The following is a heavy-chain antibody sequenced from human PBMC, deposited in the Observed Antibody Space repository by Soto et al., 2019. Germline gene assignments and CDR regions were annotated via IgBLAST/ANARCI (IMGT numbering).Heavy chain of an antibody. D-gene: IGHD1-26*01. Sequence: QVQLQESGPGLVKPSETLSLTCTVSGGSVSSGSYYWSWIRQPPGKGLEWIGYIYYRGSTNYNPSPKSRVTIEVDTSKGQCSLTLSSVTAADPAVYYCAGAERWELGAFDIWGQGTMVTVSS. J-gene: IGHJ3*02. V-gene: IGHV4-61*01. CDR1: GGSVSSGSYY. CDR2: IYYRGST. CDR3: AGAERWELGAFDI.